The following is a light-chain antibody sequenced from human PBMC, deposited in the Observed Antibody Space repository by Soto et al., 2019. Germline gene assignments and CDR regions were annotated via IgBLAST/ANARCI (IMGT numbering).Light chain of an antibody. CDR1: QSVNSR. V-gene: IGKV3-20*01. CDR2: GAS. CDR3: QQYGSSPPWT. Sequence: EIVLTQSPGTLSLSPGERATLSCRASQSVNSRLAWYQHKPGQAPRLLISGASSRATGIPDRFSGSGSATDFTLTISRLEPEDFALYYCQQYGSSPPWTFGQGTKVDTK. J-gene: IGKJ1*01.